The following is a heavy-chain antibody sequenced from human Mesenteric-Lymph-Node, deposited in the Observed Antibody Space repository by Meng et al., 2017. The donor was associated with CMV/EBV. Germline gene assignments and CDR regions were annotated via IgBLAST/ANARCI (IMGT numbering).Heavy chain of an antibody. D-gene: IGHD2-2*01. Sequence: SETLSLTCTVSGGSISSSRYHWDWIRQPPGKGLEWIGSFYYTGTTYYNPSLKSRVTISVDTSKSQFSLKVRSVTAADTAVYYCATAPIYQLPDYWGQGTLVTVSS. CDR1: GGSISSSRYH. J-gene: IGHJ4*02. V-gene: IGHV4-39*07. CDR2: FYYTGTT. CDR3: ATAPIYQLPDY.